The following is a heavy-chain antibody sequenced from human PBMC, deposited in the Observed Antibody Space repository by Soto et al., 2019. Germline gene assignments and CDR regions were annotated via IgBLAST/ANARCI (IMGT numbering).Heavy chain of an antibody. Sequence: SETPSLTCTVSGGSINTFYWSWVRQPGGKGLEWIGHIFSSGSTSFNPSLESRVAMSVDTSKNHFSLNLSSVTAADMAVYYCAREGSYSAYNFAHGIQLWYFDFWGQGALVTVSS. CDR3: AREGSYSAYNFAHGIQLWYFDF. J-gene: IGHJ4*02. CDR2: IFSSGST. CDR1: GGSINTFY. D-gene: IGHD5-12*01. V-gene: IGHV4-4*07.